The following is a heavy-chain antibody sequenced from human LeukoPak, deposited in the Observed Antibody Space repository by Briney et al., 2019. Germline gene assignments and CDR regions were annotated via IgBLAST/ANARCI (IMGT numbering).Heavy chain of an antibody. CDR1: GFTFSSYA. Sequence: GGSLRLPCAASGFTFSSYAMSWVRQAPGKGLEWVSAISGSGGSTYYADSVKGRFTISRDNSKNTLYLQMNSLTAEDTAVYYFARTSDYGDYGYWGQGTLVTVSS. CDR3: ARTSDYGDYGY. J-gene: IGHJ4*02. CDR2: ISGSGGST. V-gene: IGHV3-23*01. D-gene: IGHD4-17*01.